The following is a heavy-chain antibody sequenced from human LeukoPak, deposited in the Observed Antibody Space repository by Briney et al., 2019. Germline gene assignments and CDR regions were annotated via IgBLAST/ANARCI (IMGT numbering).Heavy chain of an antibody. D-gene: IGHD4-23*01. CDR2: IVVGSGNT. CDR3: AAEGRPTVVTFRKGAVDL. V-gene: IGHV1-58*01. J-gene: IGHJ3*01. Sequence: SVKVSCKASGFTFTSSAVQWVRQARGQRLEWIGWIVVGSGNTNYAQKFQERATITRDMSTSTVYMELSSLRSEDTAVYYCAAEGRPTVVTFRKGAVDLWGQGTMVTVSS. CDR1: GFTFTSSA.